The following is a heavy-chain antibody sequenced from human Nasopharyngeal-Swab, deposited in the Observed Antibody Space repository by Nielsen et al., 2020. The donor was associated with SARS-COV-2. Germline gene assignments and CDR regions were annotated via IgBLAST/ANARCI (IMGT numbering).Heavy chain of an antibody. CDR1: GFTFCSYA. CDR3: AKDILPGRYDRTYDAFDI. J-gene: IGHJ3*02. V-gene: IGHV3-23*01. CDR2: ISGSGGST. D-gene: IGHD3-22*01. Sequence: GESLKISCAASGFTFCSYAMSWVCQAPGKGLEWVSAISGSGGSTYYADSVKGRFTISRDNSKNTLYLQMNSLRAEDTAVYYCAKDILPGRYDRTYDAFDIWGQGTMVTVSS.